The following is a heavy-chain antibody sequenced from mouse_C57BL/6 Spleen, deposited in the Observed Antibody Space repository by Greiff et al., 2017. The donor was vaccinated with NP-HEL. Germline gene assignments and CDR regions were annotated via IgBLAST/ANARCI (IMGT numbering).Heavy chain of an antibody. CDR3: ARYDYDY. CDR2: INPNNGGT. CDR1: GYTFTDYY. D-gene: IGHD2-4*01. V-gene: IGHV1-26*01. J-gene: IGHJ2*01. Sequence: VQLQQSGPELVKPGASVKISCKASGYTFTDYYMNWVKQSHGKSLEWIGDINPNNGGTRYNQKFKGKATLTVDKSSSTAYMELRSLTSEDSAVYYCARYDYDYWGQGTTLTVSS.